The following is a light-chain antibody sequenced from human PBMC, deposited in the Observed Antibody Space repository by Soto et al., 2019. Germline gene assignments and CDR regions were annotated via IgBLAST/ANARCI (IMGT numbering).Light chain of an antibody. CDR2: KAS. V-gene: IGKV1-5*03. J-gene: IGKJ1*01. CDR1: QSISGW. CDR3: QHYNSYSEA. Sequence: DIQMTQSPSTLSASVGDRVTITCRASQSISGWLDWYQQKPGKAPKLLIYKASTLKSGVPSRFRGSGSGTEFTLTISSLQPDDFEAYYCQHYNSYSEACGQGTKVDIK.